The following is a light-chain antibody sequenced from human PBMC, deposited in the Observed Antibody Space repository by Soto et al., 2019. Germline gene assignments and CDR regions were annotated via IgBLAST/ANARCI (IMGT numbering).Light chain of an antibody. J-gene: IGKJ5*01. CDR3: QQYGSSPGIT. Sequence: EIVLTQSPATLSLSPGERATFSCRASQSVSSDLVWYQQKPGQAPRLLIYDASNRATGIPARFSGSGSGTDFTLTISRLEPEDFAVYYCQQYGSSPGITFGQGTRLEI. CDR1: QSVSSD. CDR2: DAS. V-gene: IGKV3-20*01.